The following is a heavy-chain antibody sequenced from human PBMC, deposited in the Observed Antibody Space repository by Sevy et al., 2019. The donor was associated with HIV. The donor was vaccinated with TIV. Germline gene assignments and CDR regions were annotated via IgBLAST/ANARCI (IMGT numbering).Heavy chain of an antibody. Sequence: GGSLRLSCAASGFTFSNYALHWVRQAPGKGLDWVAVISYDGRYKYYADSVKGRFTISRDDSKNTLYLQMNSLRSEDTAVYYCARDGRHYSSGWVFFYYYGMDVWGQGTTVTVSS. CDR3: ARDGRHYSSGWVFFYYYGMDV. D-gene: IGHD6-19*01. J-gene: IGHJ6*02. CDR1: GFTFSNYA. CDR2: ISYDGRYK. V-gene: IGHV3-30*04.